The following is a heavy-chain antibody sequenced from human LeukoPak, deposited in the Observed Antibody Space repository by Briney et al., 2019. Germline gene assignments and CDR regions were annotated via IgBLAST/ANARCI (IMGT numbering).Heavy chain of an antibody. CDR1: GFTFSNAW. Sequence: GGSLRLSCAASGFTFSNAWMSWVRQAPGKGLEWVGRIKSKTDAGTTDYAAPVKGRFTLSRDDSKNTLFLQMNSLKTEDTAVYYCTTYCSTTSCYYYYGRDVWGKGTTATVPS. CDR3: TTYCSTTSCYYYYGRDV. J-gene: IGHJ6*04. V-gene: IGHV3-15*01. D-gene: IGHD2-2*01. CDR2: IKSKTDAGTT.